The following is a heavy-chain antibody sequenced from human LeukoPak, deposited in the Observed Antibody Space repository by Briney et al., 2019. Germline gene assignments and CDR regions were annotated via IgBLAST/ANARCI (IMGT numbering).Heavy chain of an antibody. Sequence: ASVTVSCKASGYTFTDYYMHWVRQAPGQGLEWMGWIDPNTGGTNYAQKFQDRVTMTGDTSISTAYMELNRLRSDDTAVYYCARVVAGVGAAFDYWGQGTLVTVSS. CDR2: IDPNTGGT. CDR3: ARVVAGVGAAFDY. D-gene: IGHD6-13*01. CDR1: GYTFTDYY. V-gene: IGHV1-2*02. J-gene: IGHJ4*02.